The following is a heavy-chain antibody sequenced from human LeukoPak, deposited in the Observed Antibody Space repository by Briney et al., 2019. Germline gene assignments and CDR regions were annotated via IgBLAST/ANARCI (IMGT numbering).Heavy chain of an antibody. D-gene: IGHD5-12*01. CDR1: GGSISSSSYY. J-gene: IGHJ3*02. V-gene: IGHV4-39*01. CDR3: ARRKKRWLQLLGAFDI. CDR2: IYYSGST. Sequence: SETLSLTYTVSGGSISSSSYYWGWIRQPPGKGLEWIGSIYYSGSTYYNPSLKSRVTISVDTSKNQFSLKLSSVTAADTAVYYCARRKKRWLQLLGAFDIWGQGTMVTVSS.